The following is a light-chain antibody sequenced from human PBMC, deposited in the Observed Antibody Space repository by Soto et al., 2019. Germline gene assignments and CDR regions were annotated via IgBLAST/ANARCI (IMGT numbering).Light chain of an antibody. Sequence: EIVLTQSPGTLSLSPGERATLSCRARQSISSSYLSWFQQKPGQAPSLLIYGASSRATGIPDRFSGSGSGTDFTLTISRLEPEDFAVYYCQRFGGSPPYTFGQGTKLEIK. J-gene: IGKJ2*01. CDR1: QSISSSY. V-gene: IGKV3-20*01. CDR3: QRFGGSPPYT. CDR2: GAS.